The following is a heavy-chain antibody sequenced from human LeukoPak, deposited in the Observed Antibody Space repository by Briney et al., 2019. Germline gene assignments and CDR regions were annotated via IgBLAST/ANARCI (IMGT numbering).Heavy chain of an antibody. Sequence: GRSLRLSCAASGFTFSSYAMQWVRQAPGKGREWVAVISYDGSNKYYADSVKGRFTISRDNSKNTLYLQMNSLRAEDTAVYYCARGREDTAWSPPDYWGQGTLVTVSS. CDR2: ISYDGSNK. V-gene: IGHV3-30-3*01. D-gene: IGHD5-18*01. CDR1: GFTFSSYA. CDR3: ARGREDTAWSPPDY. J-gene: IGHJ4*02.